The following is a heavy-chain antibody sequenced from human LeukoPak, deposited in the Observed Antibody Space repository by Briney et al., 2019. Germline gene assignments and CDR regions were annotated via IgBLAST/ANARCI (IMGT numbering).Heavy chain of an antibody. V-gene: IGHV3-23*01. J-gene: IGHJ4*02. D-gene: IGHD2/OR15-2a*01. CDR3: AKDALISYRGAWSQSDY. CDR1: GFTFSSYA. CDR2: ISGSGGNT. Sequence: GGSLRLSCAASGFTFSSYAMSWVRQAPGKGLEWVSGISGSGGNTYYVDSVKGRFTISRDNSRNTLYLQMNNLRAEDTAVYYCAKDALISYRGAWSQSDYWGQGTLVTVSS.